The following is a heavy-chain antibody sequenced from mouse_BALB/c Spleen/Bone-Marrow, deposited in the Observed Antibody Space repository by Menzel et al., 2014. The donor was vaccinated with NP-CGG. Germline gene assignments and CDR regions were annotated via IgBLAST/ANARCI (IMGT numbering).Heavy chain of an antibody. J-gene: IGHJ3*01. Sequence: EVNVVESGGGLVQPGGSLKLSCAASGFTFSSYGMSWVRQTADKRLEMIATINVKGDTTYPPDGVKGRFTISRDNVKNTLYLQMSSLKSEDTAMYYCARGYDYSSWFAYWGQGTLVTVSA. D-gene: IGHD2-4*01. CDR1: GFTFSSYG. CDR2: INVKGDTT. V-gene: IGHV5-6-3*01. CDR3: ARGYDYSSWFAY.